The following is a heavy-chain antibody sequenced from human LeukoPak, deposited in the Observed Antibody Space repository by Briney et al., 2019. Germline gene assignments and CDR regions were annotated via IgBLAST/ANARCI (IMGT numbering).Heavy chain of an antibody. V-gene: IGHV7-4-1*04. CDR2: INTDTGNP. CDR1: GYTFNRHA. J-gene: IGHJ5*02. CDR3: TRDLSGICTGASCYSNNRFDP. Sequence: ASVKVSCKSSGYTFNRHAISWVRQAPGQGLQWMGWINTDTGNPRYAQGFRGRFVFSLDTSVSMAYLQISGLKAEDTAVYYCTRDLSGICTGASCYSNNRFDPWGQGTPVIVSA. D-gene: IGHD2-15*01.